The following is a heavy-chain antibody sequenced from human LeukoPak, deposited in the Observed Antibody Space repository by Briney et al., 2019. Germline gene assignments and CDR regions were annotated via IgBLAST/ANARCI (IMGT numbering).Heavy chain of an antibody. D-gene: IGHD1-26*01. CDR1: GGSISSGGYY. J-gene: IGHJ5*02. V-gene: IGHV4-31*03. CDR3: ARHSGSYLFNWYDP. CDR2: IYYSGST. Sequence: SETLSLTCTVSGGSISSGGYYWSWIRQHPGKGLEWIGYIYYSGSTYYNPSLKSRVTISVDTSKNQLSLKLSSVTAADTAVYYCARHSGSYLFNWYDPWGQGTLVTVSS.